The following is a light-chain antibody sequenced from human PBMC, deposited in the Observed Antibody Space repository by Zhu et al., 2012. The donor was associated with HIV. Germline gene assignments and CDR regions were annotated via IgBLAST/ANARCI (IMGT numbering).Light chain of an antibody. CDR3: QHYGSY. V-gene: IGKV3-20*01. CDR2: GAS. Sequence: EVVLTQSPGTLSLSPGARAILSCRASQSVSSSYLAWYQQKPGQAPRLLIYGASSRATGVPDRFSGSGSGTDFTLTISRLEAEDFAVYYCQHYGSYFGGGPRWRSN. J-gene: IGKJ4*01. CDR1: QSVSSSY.